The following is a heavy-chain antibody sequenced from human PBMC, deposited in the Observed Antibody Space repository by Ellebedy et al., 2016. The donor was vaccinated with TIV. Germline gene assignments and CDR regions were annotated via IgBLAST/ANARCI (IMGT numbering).Heavy chain of an antibody. D-gene: IGHD4-17*01. Sequence: SVKVSXKASGGTFSSYAISWVRQAPGQGLEWMGGIIPIFGTANYAQKFQGRVTITADESTNTAYMELSSLRSEDTAVYYCARTRPNDYDDYSRWFDPWGQGTLVTVSS. CDR3: ARTRPNDYDDYSRWFDP. CDR2: IIPIFGTA. V-gene: IGHV1-69*13. J-gene: IGHJ5*02. CDR1: GGTFSSYA.